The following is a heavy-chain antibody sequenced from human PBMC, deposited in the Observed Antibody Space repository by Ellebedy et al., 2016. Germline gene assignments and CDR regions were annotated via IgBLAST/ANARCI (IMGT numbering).Heavy chain of an antibody. CDR2: IYSDGST. CDR1: GFTVSSSY. J-gene: IGHJ6*02. V-gene: IGHV3-53*01. Sequence: GESLKISXAASGFTVSSSYMSWVRQAPGKGLEWVSVIYSDGSTYYADSVKGRCTISRDNSKNTLYLQMNSLRAEDTAVYYCARDKDPPGYSNSDYYGMDVWGQGTTVTVSS. CDR3: ARDKDPPGYSNSDYYGMDV. D-gene: IGHD6-6*01.